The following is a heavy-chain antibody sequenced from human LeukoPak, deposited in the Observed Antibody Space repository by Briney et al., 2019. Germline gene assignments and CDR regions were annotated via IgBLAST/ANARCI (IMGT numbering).Heavy chain of an antibody. CDR3: ARRYEELPWFDP. V-gene: IGHV1-18*01. Sequence: GASVKVSCKASGGTFSSYAISWVRQAPGQGLEWMGWISAYNGNTNYAQKLQGRVTMTTDTSTSTAYMELRSLRSDDTAVYYCARRYEELPWFDPWGQGTLVTVSS. CDR2: ISAYNGNT. D-gene: IGHD1-7*01. CDR1: GGTFSSYA. J-gene: IGHJ5*02.